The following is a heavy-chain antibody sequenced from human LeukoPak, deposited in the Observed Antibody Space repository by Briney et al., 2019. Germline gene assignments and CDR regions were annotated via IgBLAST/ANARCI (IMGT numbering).Heavy chain of an antibody. CDR1: GGSISSGGYS. CDR2: IYHSGST. CDR3: ARDLTYDFWSGFYF. D-gene: IGHD3-3*01. V-gene: IGHV4-30-2*01. Sequence: PSQTLSLTCAVSGGSISSGGYSWSWIRQPPGKGLEWIGYIYHSGSTYYNPSLKSRVTVSVDTSKNQFSLKLSSVTAADTAVYYCARDLTYDFWSGFYFWGQGVLVTVSS. J-gene: IGHJ4*02.